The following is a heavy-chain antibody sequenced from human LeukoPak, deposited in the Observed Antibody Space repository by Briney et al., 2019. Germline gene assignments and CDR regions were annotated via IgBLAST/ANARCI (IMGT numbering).Heavy chain of an antibody. J-gene: IGHJ3*02. V-gene: IGHV4-34*01. Sequence: SETLSLTCAVYGGSFSGYYWSWIRQPPGKGLEWIGEINHSGSTNYNPSLKSRVTISVDTSKNQFSLKLSSVTAADTAVYYCAREKSSGGYDYDAFDIWGQGTMVTVSS. CDR3: AREKSSGGYDYDAFDI. D-gene: IGHD6-19*01. CDR2: INHSGST. CDR1: GGSFSGYY.